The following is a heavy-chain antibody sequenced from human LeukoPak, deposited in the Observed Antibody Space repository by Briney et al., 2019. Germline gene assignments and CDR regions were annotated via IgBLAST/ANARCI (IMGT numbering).Heavy chain of an antibody. V-gene: IGHV5-51*01. CDR2: IYPGDSDT. J-gene: IGHJ4*02. Sequence: GAPLKISCKGSGSRFTSYWIGWVRQLPGKGLEWMGIIYPGDSDTRYSPSFQGEVTISAAKSISTAYLQWSSLKASDTAMYYCARHDGDYPSDYWGQGTLVTVSS. D-gene: IGHD4-17*01. CDR1: GSRFTSYW. CDR3: ARHDGDYPSDY.